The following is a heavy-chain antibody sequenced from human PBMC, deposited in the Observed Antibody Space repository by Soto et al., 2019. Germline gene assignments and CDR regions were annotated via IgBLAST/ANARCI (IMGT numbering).Heavy chain of an antibody. CDR1: GDSVSSNSAA. J-gene: IGHJ6*02. CDR3: ARDRVESNYYYYGMDV. Sequence: PSQTLSLTFAISGDSVSSNSAAWNWIRQSPSRGLEWLGRTYYRSKWYNDYAVSVKSRITINPDTSKNQFSLQLNSVTPEDTAVYYCARDRVESNYYYYGMDVWGQGTTVTVSS. D-gene: IGHD3-3*01. V-gene: IGHV6-1*01. CDR2: TYYRSKWYN.